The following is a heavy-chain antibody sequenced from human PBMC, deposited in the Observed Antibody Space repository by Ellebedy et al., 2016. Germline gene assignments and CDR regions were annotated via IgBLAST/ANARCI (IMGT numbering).Heavy chain of an antibody. CDR2: ISSSSSYI. CDR3: ARDFKAALGY. V-gene: IGHV3-21*01. CDR1: GFTFSSYS. D-gene: IGHD5-18*01. J-gene: IGHJ4*02. Sequence: GESLKISCAASGFTFSSYSMNWVRQAPGKGLEWVSSISSSSSYIYYADSVKGRFTISRDNAKDSLYLQMNSLRDEDTAVYYCARDFKAALGYWGQGTLVTVSS.